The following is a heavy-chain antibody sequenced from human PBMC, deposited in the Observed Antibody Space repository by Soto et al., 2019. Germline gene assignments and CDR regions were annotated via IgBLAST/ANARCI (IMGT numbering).Heavy chain of an antibody. Sequence: QLQLQESGPGLVKPSETLSLTCTVSGGSISSSGYYWGWIRQPPGKGLEWIGTIYYSGSTYYNPSLKSRVTISVDTSKNQFSLMLSSVTAADTAVYYCARQSSVYGDYGRYFDFWGQGTLVTVSS. CDR3: ARQSSVYGDYGRYFDF. CDR2: IYYSGST. V-gene: IGHV4-39*01. D-gene: IGHD4-17*01. CDR1: GGSISSSGYY. J-gene: IGHJ4*02.